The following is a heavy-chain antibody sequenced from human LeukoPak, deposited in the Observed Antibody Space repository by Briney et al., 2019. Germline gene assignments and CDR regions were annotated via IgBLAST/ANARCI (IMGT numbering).Heavy chain of an antibody. V-gene: IGHV3-74*01. CDR3: ARSQAHSNFDH. Sequence: PGGSLRLSWAASGSTFSNYWMHWVRQAPGKGRVWVSRINTEGTTTSYADSVEGRFTISRDNAKNTLYLQMNSLRSEDTAMYYCARSQAHSNFDHWGQGTQVTVSS. J-gene: IGHJ4*02. CDR1: GSTFSNYW. CDR2: INTEGTTT.